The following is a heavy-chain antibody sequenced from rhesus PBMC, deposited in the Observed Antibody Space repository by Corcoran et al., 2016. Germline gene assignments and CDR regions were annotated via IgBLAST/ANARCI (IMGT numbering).Heavy chain of an antibody. J-gene: IGHJ3*01. V-gene: IGHV4-127*01. D-gene: IGHD3-3*01. CDR1: GYSISSGYG. CDR2: NYGASGST. Sequence: QVQLPESGPGLVQPSETLSLTCAVSGYSISSGYGWGWIRTPPGKGLSWIGQNYGASGSTYDNPSLKSRVTGSKDTSKNQFSMKLSAVTAADTAVYYCARNIGTGYYTPDAFDFWGQGLRVTVSS. CDR3: ARNIGTGYYTPDAFDF.